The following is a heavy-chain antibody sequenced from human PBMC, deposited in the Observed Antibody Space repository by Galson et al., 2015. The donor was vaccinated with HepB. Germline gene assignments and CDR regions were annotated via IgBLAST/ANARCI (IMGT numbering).Heavy chain of an antibody. CDR2: ISWNSGSI. Sequence: SLRLSCAASGFTFDDYAMHWVRQAPGKGLEWVSGISWNSGSIGYADSVKGRFTISRDNAKNSLYLQMNSLRAEDTALYYCAKDMVTFGGVIATFDYWGQGTPGHRLL. J-gene: IGHJ4*02. V-gene: IGHV3-9*01. D-gene: IGHD3-16*02. CDR3: AKDMVTFGGVIATFDY. CDR1: GFTFDDYA.